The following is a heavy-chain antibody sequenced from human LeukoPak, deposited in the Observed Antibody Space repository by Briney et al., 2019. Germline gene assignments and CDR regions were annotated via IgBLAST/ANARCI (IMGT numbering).Heavy chain of an antibody. Sequence: GGSLRLSCAASGFTFSSYAMSWVRQAPGKGLEWVSAISGSGGSTYYADSVKGRFTISRDNSKNTLYLQMNSLRAEDTAVYYCARVAVRYYYDSSGYYSYWGQGTLVTVSS. D-gene: IGHD3-22*01. CDR1: GFTFSSYA. J-gene: IGHJ4*02. CDR2: ISGSGGST. CDR3: ARVAVRYYYDSSGYYSY. V-gene: IGHV3-23*01.